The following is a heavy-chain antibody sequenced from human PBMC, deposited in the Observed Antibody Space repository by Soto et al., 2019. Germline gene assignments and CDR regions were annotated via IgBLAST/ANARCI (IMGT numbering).Heavy chain of an antibody. J-gene: IGHJ6*03. CDR2: MNPNSGNT. D-gene: IGHD3-3*01. Sequence: ASVKVSCKASGYTFTSYDINWVRQATGQGLERMGWMNPNSGNTGYAQKFQGRVTMTRNTSISTAYMELSSLRSEDTAVYYCARTTTYYDFWSGYYRGGYYYYYMDVWGKGTTVTVSS. CDR3: ARTTTYYDFWSGYYRGGYYYYYMDV. CDR1: GYTFTSYD. V-gene: IGHV1-8*01.